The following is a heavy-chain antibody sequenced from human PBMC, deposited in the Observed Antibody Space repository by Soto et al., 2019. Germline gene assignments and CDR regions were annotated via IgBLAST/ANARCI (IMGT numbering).Heavy chain of an antibody. CDR2: IYHGGTT. CDR1: GGSISSGAYS. CDR3: ARGEYSYDATFDY. J-gene: IGHJ4*02. V-gene: IGHV4-30-2*01. D-gene: IGHD5-18*01. Sequence: SETLSLTCAVSGGSISSGAYSWNWIRQPPGKGLEWIGYIYHGGTTYYISSLKSRVTMSVDSSKNQFSLNLSSVTAADTAVYFCARGEYSYDATFDYWGQGTLVTVSS.